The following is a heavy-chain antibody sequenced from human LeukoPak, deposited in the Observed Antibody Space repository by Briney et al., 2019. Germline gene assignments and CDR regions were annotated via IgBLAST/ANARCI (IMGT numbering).Heavy chain of an antibody. CDR1: GGSISSYY. CDR2: IYYSGST. V-gene: IGHV4-59*01. Sequence: NPSETLSLTCTVSGGSISSYYWSWIRQPPGKGLEWIGYIYYSGSTNYNPSLKSRVTISVDTSKNQFSLELSSVTAADTAVYYCARGDSSGYYYGYFDYWGQGTLVTVSS. D-gene: IGHD3-22*01. CDR3: ARGDSSGYYYGYFDY. J-gene: IGHJ4*02.